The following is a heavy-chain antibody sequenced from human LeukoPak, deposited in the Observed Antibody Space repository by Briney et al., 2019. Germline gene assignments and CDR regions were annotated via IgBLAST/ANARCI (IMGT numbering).Heavy chain of an antibody. J-gene: IGHJ3*02. D-gene: IGHD3-10*01. CDR2: ISSSSSYI. CDR3: ARDAVLWFGELLSKPLAGWRFRHDAFDI. Sequence: PGGSLRLSCAASGFTFSSYSMNWVRQAPGKGLEWVSSISSSSSYIYYADSVKGRFTISRDNAKNPLYLQMNSLRAEDTAVYYCARDAVLWFGELLSKPLAGWRFRHDAFDIWGQGTMVTVSS. CDR1: GFTFSSYS. V-gene: IGHV3-21*01.